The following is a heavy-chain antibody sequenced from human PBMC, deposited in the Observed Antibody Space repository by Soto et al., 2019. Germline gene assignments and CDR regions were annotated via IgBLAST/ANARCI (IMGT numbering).Heavy chain of an antibody. V-gene: IGHV3-53*04. D-gene: IGHD3-3*01. CDR2: IYSGGST. CDR3: ARATIFGVDYYYYYMDV. CDR1: GFTVSSNY. J-gene: IGHJ6*03. Sequence: GSVRLSCAASGFTVSSNYMSWVRQAPGKGLEWVSVIYSGGSTYYADSVKGRFTISRHNSKNTLYLQMNSLRAEDTAVYYCARATIFGVDYYYYYMDVWGKGTTVTVSS.